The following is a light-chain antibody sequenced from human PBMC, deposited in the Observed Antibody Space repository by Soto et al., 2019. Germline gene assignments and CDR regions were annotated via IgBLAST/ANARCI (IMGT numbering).Light chain of an antibody. J-gene: IGLJ3*02. V-gene: IGLV2-14*01. CDR2: EVR. Sequence: QSALTQAASVSGSPGQSITISCTGTSSDVGGYNYVSWYQQHPGKAPKLMIYEVRNRPSGVSNRFSGSKSGNTASLTISGLQAEDESDYYCSSYTSSSTLVFGGGTKLTVL. CDR3: SSYTSSSTLV. CDR1: SSDVGGYNY.